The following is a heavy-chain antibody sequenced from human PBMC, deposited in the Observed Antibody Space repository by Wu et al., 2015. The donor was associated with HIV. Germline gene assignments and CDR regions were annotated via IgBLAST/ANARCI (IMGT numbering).Heavy chain of an antibody. J-gene: IGHJ4*02. CDR3: ARGNWEQPLFN. CDR1: GYTFTDYD. V-gene: IGHV1-8*03. CDR2: MNPKSGHT. Sequence: QVQLVQSGADVKKPGASVKVSCKASGYTFTDYDINWVRQATGQRLEWMGWMNPKSGHTGYAQKFQGRVTISRDTSISTAYMELNSLRSEDTAVYYCARGNWEQPLFNWGQGTLVTAS. D-gene: IGHD1/OR15-1a*01.